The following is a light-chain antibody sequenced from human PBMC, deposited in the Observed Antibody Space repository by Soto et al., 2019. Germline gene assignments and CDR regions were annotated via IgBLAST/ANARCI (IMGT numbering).Light chain of an antibody. V-gene: IGKV3-20*01. J-gene: IGKJ4*01. CDR1: QGISSS. CDR2: GAS. CDR3: QHYGSSPGLT. Sequence: EIVLTQSLGTLSLSPGERATLSCRASQGISSSMAWHQQKPGQAPRLLIYGASSRATGIPDRFSGSGSGTDFTLTISRLESEDSAVYYCQHYGSSPGLTFGGGTKVDI.